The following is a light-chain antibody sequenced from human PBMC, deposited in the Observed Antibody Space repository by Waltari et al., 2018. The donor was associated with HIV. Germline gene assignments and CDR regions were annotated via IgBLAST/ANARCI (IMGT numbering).Light chain of an antibody. Sequence: QSVLTQPPSVSAAPGQKVTISCSGSSSNIWRNYVSWYQQLPGAAPKLLIYDNTGRPSGIPARFPGSKSGTSATLGITGLQTGDEADYYCGTWDSSLGGWVFGGGTKLAVL. CDR2: DNT. J-gene: IGLJ3*02. V-gene: IGLV1-51*01. CDR3: GTWDSSLGGWV. CDR1: SSNIWRNY.